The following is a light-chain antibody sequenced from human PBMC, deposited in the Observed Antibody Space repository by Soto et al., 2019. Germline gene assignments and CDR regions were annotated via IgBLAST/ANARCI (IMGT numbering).Light chain of an antibody. Sequence: QSVLTQPPSASGTPGQRVTIACSGSSSNIGSTTVKWYQQLPGTAPKLLIYNNNQRPSGVPDRFSGSKSGNSASLAISGLQSEDEADYYCAAWDDSLNGVVFGGGTKLTVL. J-gene: IGLJ3*02. CDR2: NNN. CDR3: AAWDDSLNGVV. V-gene: IGLV1-44*01. CDR1: SSNIGSTT.